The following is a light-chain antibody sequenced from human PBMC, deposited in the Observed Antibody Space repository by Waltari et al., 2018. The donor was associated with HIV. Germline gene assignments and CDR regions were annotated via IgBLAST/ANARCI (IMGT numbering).Light chain of an antibody. Sequence: EVVLTQSPGTLSLSPGARATLSSRASQSVDSAYLAGYQQTPGQAPRLLIHGASSRATGIPDRFSGSGSGADFTLTISRLEPEDFAFYFCQHYGSPYTFGQGTKLEIK. CDR2: GAS. CDR3: QHYGSPYT. J-gene: IGKJ2*01. V-gene: IGKV3-20*01. CDR1: QSVDSAY.